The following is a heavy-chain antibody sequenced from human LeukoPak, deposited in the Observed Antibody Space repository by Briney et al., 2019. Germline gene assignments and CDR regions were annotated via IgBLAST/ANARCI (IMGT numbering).Heavy chain of an antibody. D-gene: IGHD6-13*01. Sequence: GGSLRLSCAASGFTVSSNYMSWVRQAPGKGLEWVSVIYSGGSTYYADSVKGRFTISRDNSKNTLYLQMNSLRAEDTAVYYCARDRVSGYSSSWYHAFDIWGQGTMVTVSS. CDR2: IYSGGST. V-gene: IGHV3-53*01. CDR1: GFTVSSNY. CDR3: ARDRVSGYSSSWYHAFDI. J-gene: IGHJ3*02.